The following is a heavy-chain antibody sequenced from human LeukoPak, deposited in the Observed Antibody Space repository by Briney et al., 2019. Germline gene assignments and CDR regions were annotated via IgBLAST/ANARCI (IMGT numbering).Heavy chain of an antibody. V-gene: IGHV4-34*01. CDR2: INHSGST. D-gene: IGHD2-21*02. CDR3: ARGEVLVVTAANYYYYGMDA. Sequence: SETLSLTCAVYGGSFSGYYWSWIRQPPGKGLEWIGEINHSGSTNYNPSLKSRVTISVDTSKNQFSLKLSSVTAADTAVYYCARGEVLVVTAANYYYYGMDAWGQGTTVTVSS. CDR1: GGSFSGYY. J-gene: IGHJ6*02.